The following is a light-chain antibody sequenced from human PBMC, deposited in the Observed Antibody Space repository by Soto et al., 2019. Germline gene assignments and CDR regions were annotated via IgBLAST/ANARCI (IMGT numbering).Light chain of an antibody. Sequence: QYALTQPASVSGSPGQSITISCPGTSSDVGGYNYVSWYQQHPGKAPKLMIYEVSNRPSGVSNRFSGSKSGNTASLTISGLQADDEADYYCSSYTSSSIDYVFGTGTKVTVL. CDR1: SSDVGGYNY. CDR2: EVS. J-gene: IGLJ1*01. V-gene: IGLV2-14*01. CDR3: SSYTSSSIDYV.